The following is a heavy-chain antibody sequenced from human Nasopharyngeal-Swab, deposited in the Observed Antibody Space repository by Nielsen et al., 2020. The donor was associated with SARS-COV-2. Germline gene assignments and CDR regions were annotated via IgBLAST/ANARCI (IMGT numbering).Heavy chain of an antibody. J-gene: IGHJ6*02. D-gene: IGHD3-10*01. Sequence: WVRQAPGQGLEWMGGIIPIFGTANYAQKFQGRVTITADKSTSTAYMELSSLRAEDTAVYYCAKDPSRLLWFGELSDYYYGMDVWGQGTTVTVSS. CDR3: AKDPSRLLWFGELSDYYYGMDV. CDR2: IIPIFGTA. V-gene: IGHV1-69*06.